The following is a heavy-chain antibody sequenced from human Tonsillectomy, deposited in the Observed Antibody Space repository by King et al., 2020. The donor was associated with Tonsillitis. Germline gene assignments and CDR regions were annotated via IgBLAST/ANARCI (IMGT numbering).Heavy chain of an antibody. J-gene: IGHJ5*02. CDR3: ARDRDVTVPAAIRFDP. V-gene: IGHV1-69*04. CDR2: IIPILGIA. D-gene: IGHD2-2*01. CDR1: GGTFSSYA. Sequence: VQLVQSGAEVKKPGSSVKVSCKVSGGTFSSYALSWVRQAPGQGLEWMGRIIPILGIAKYAQKFQGRVAITADKSTSTAYMELSSLRYEDTAVYYCARDRDVTVPAAIRFDPWGQGTLVTVSS.